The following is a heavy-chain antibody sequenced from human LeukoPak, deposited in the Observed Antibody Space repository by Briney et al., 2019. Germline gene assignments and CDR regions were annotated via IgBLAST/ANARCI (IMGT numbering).Heavy chain of an antibody. V-gene: IGHV4-59*01. CDR1: GCSISSYY. D-gene: IGHD1-26*01. CDR3: YSGSTNYNHSLKSRVTISVDTSKNQFSLKLSSVTAADTAVYYCARVARQLRGDAFDI. J-gene: IGHJ3*02. Sequence: PSETLTLTCTASGCSISSYYWSWIRQPPGKGLEWIGYINYSGSTNYNPSLKNRRTISLDNYNNQFLLQLISSITADNAAYIYYSGSTNYNHSLKSRVTISVDTSKNQFSLKLSSVTAADTAVYYCARVARQLRGDAFDIWGQGTMVTVSS. CDR2: INYSGST.